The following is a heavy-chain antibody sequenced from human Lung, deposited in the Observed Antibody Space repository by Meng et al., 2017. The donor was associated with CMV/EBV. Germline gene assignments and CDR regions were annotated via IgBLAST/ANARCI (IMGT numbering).Heavy chain of an antibody. CDR2: IHSSGST. J-gene: IGHJ5*02. CDR1: GGSISSGGYY. CDR3: ARASYGSGSPLGESWFDP. D-gene: IGHD3-10*01. V-gene: IGHV4-31*03. Sequence: QVQLHESGPGLVTPSQTPSLTCTVSGGSISSGGYYWSWIRQHPGKGLEWIGYIHSSGSTYDNPSLRSRLTISVDTSKNQFSLKLSSVTAADTAVYYCARASYGSGSPLGESWFDPWGQGTLVTVSS.